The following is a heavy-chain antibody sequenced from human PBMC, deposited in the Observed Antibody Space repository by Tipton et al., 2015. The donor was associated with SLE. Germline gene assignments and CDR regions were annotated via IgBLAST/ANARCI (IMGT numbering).Heavy chain of an antibody. J-gene: IGHJ3*02. CDR2: IWYDGSNK. Sequence: RSLRLSCAASGFTFSSYGMHWVRQAPGKGLEWVAVIWYDGSNKYYADSVKGRFTISRDNSKNKLYLQMNSLRAEDTAVYYCAREQGVFDFDIWGQGTMATVSS. V-gene: IGHV3-30*19. CDR1: GFTFSSYG. CDR3: AREQGVFDFDI. D-gene: IGHD3-10*02.